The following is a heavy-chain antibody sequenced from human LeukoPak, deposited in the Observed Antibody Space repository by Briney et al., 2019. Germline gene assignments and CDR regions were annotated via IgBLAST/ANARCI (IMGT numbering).Heavy chain of an antibody. CDR3: AKIGTTVTTYYYYYMDV. CDR2: ISGRGNSA. CDR1: GFTFSDYG. V-gene: IGHV3-23*01. D-gene: IGHD4-17*01. Sequence: GGSLRLSCVASGFTFSDYGMSWVRQAPGKGLEWVSAISGRGNSAYYADSVKGRFTISRDNSKNTLYLQMDSLRAEDTDIYYCAKIGTTVTTYYYYYMDVWGKGTTVTVSS. J-gene: IGHJ6*03.